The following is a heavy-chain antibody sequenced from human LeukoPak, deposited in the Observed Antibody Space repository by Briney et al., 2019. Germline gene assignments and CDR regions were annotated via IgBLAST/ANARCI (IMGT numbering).Heavy chain of an antibody. J-gene: IGHJ4*02. CDR3: ARITGSRPIDSGDFDY. V-gene: IGHV3-53*01. CDR1: GFTVSSNY. Sequence: QTGGSLRLSCAASGFTVSSNYMGWVRQAPGKGLEWVSVIYSGGSTYYADSVKGRFTISRDNSKNTLYLQMNSLRAEDTAVYYCARITGSRPIDSGDFDYWGQGTLVTVSS. CDR2: IYSGGST. D-gene: IGHD1-20*01.